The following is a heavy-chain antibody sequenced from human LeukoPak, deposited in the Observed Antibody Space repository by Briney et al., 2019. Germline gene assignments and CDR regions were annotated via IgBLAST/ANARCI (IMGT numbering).Heavy chain of an antibody. CDR2: INHSGST. J-gene: IGHJ4*02. CDR1: GFTFSSYA. D-gene: IGHD4-23*01. V-gene: IGHV4-34*01. CDR3: ARYDDYGGTFFDY. Sequence: GSLRLSCAASGFTFSSYAMSWIRQPPGKGLEWIGEINHSGSTNYNPSLKSRVTISVDTSKNQFSLKLSSVTAADTAVYYCARYDDYGGTFFDYWGQGTLVTVSS.